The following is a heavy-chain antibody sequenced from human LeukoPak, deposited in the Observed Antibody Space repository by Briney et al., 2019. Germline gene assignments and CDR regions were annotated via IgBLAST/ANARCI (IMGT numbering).Heavy chain of an antibody. Sequence: APVKVSCKASGYTFTSYYMHWVRQAPGQGLEWMGIINPSGGSTSYAQKFQGRVTMTRDTSTSTVYMELSSLRSEDTAVYYCARDDIDYGSGSYMDYWGQGTLVTVSS. CDR1: GYTFTSYY. J-gene: IGHJ4*02. CDR3: ARDDIDYGSGSYMDY. CDR2: INPSGGST. V-gene: IGHV1-46*03. D-gene: IGHD3-10*01.